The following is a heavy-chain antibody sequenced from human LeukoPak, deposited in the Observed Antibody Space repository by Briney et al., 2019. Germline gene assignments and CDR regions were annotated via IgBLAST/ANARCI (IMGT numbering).Heavy chain of an antibody. J-gene: IGHJ6*03. D-gene: IGHD3-10*01. Sequence: ASVKVSCKASGYTFTSYGISWVRQAPGQGLEWMGWISAYNGNTNYAQKLQGRVTMTTDTSTSTAYMELRSLRSDDTAVYYCARDGAGDSRDTMVRGVIIVTYYMDVWGKGTTVTVSS. CDR1: GYTFTSYG. V-gene: IGHV1-18*01. CDR3: ARDGAGDSRDTMVRGVIIVTYYMDV. CDR2: ISAYNGNT.